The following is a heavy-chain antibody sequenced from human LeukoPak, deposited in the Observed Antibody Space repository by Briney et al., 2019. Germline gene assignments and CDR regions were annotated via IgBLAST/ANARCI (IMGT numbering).Heavy chain of an antibody. J-gene: IGHJ6*03. CDR1: GGSFSGYY. CDR3: ARASSTSWGAYYYYYMDV. D-gene: IGHD2-2*01. CDR2: INHSGST. Sequence: SETLSLTCAVYGGSFSGYYWSWIRQPPGKGLEWIGEINHSGSTNYNPSLKSRVTISVDTSKNQFSLKLSSVTAADTAMYFCARASSTSWGAYYYYYMDVWGKGTTVTISS. V-gene: IGHV4-34*01.